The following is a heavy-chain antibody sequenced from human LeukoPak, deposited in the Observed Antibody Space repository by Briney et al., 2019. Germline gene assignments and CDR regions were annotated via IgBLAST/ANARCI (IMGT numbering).Heavy chain of an antibody. D-gene: IGHD6-13*01. CDR2: MNPNSGNT. V-gene: IGHV1-8*01. J-gene: IGHJ4*02. Sequence: ASVKVSCKASGYTFTSYDINWVRQATGQGLEWMGWMNPNSGNTGYAQKFQGRVTMIRDTSISTVYMELSSLTSEDAAVYYCARRGSLFSSSWYYYFNYWGQGTLVTVSS. CDR1: GYTFTSYD. CDR3: ARRGSLFSSSWYYYFNY.